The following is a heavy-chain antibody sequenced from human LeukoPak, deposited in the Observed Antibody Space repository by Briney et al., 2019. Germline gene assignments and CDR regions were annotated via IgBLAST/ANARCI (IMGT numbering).Heavy chain of an antibody. CDR1: GFTFSSYW. J-gene: IGHJ4*02. V-gene: IGHV3-74*01. CDR3: ATSLSLGYSYGYGFHY. CDR2: INSDGSST. Sequence: QPGGSLRLSCAASGFTFSSYWMHWVRQAPGKGLVWVSRINSDGSSTSYADSVKGRFTISRDNAKNTLYLQMNSLRAEDTAVYYCATSLSLGYSYGYGFHYWGQGTLVTVSS. D-gene: IGHD5-18*01.